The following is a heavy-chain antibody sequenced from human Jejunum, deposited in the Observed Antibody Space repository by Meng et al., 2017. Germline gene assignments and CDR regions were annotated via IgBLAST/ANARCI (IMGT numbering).Heavy chain of an antibody. CDR1: GYSITSAYY. CDR3: AKDAAISFGELVEGIDS. CDR2: FSHTGNT. Sequence: GSLRLSCSVSGYSITSAYYWDWIRQSPGKGLEWIGTFSHTGNTYYNPSLKSRVSILLDRSRNQLSLRLTSVTAAGTATYYCAKDAAISFGELVEGIDSWGQGTLVTVSS. D-gene: IGHD3-16*01. J-gene: IGHJ4*02. V-gene: IGHV4-38-2*02.